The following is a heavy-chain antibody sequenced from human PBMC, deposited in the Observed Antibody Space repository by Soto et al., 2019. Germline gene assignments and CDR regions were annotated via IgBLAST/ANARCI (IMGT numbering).Heavy chain of an antibody. D-gene: IGHD4-17*01. CDR1: GFTFSSYG. Sequence: QVQLVESGGGVVQPGRSLRLSCAASGFTFSSYGIHWVRQAPGKGLEWVTVISYGGSDESYADSVKGRFTISRDNAKNTLYLQMNSLRAEDTAVYYCAKDLRPMATVVPWFDPWGQGTLVTVSS. CDR2: ISYGGSDE. CDR3: AKDLRPMATVVPWFDP. J-gene: IGHJ5*02. V-gene: IGHV3-30*18.